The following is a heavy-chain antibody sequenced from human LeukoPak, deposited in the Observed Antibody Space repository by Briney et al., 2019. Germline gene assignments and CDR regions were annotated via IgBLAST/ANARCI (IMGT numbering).Heavy chain of an antibody. V-gene: IGHV3-21*01. CDR2: ISSSSSYI. Sequence: GGSLRLSCAASGFTFSSYSMNWVRQAPGKGLEWVSSISSSSSYIYYADSVKGRFTISRDNAKNSLYLQMNSLRAEDTAVYYCARDGVVVVPAAIYYYGMDAWGQGTTVTVSS. J-gene: IGHJ6*02. D-gene: IGHD2-2*02. CDR1: GFTFSSYS. CDR3: ARDGVVVVPAAIYYYGMDA.